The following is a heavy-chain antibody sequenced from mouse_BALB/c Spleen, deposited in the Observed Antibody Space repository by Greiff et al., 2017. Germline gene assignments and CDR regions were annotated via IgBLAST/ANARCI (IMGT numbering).Heavy chain of an antibody. Sequence: EVQLQESGPELVKPGASVKMSCKASGYTFTSYVMHWVKQKPGQGLEWIGYINPYNDGTKYNEKFKGKATLTSDKSSSTAYMELSSLTSEDSAVYYCARSGGPISMDYWGQGTSVTVSS. CDR1: GYTFTSYV. CDR2: INPYNDGT. V-gene: IGHV1-14*01. J-gene: IGHJ4*01. CDR3: ARSGGPISMDY.